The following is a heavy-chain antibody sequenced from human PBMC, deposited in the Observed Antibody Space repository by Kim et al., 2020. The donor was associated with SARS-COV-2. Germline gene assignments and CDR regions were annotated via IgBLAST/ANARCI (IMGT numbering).Heavy chain of an antibody. CDR3: AREGRRDGYNLQYYFDY. CDR2: IIPILGIA. V-gene: IGHV1-69*04. CDR1: GGTFSSYA. D-gene: IGHD5-12*01. J-gene: IGHJ4*02. Sequence: SVKVSCKASGGTFSSYAISWVRQAPGQGLEWMGRIIPILGIANYAQKFQGRVTITADKSTSTAYMELSSLRSEDTAVYYCAREGRRDGYNLQYYFDYWGQGTLVTVSS.